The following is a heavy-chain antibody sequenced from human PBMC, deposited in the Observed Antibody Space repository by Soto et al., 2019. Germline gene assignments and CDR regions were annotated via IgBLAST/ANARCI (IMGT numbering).Heavy chain of an antibody. D-gene: IGHD3-10*01. CDR3: AKDPFNSYYGSGRRDAFDI. CDR1: GFTFSSYA. V-gene: IGHV3-23*01. CDR2: ISGSGGST. Sequence: EVQLLESGGGLVQPGGSLRLSCAASGFTFSSYAMSWVRQAPGKGLAWVSAISGSGGSTYYADSVKGRFTISRDNSKNTLYLQMNSLRAEDTAVYYCAKDPFNSYYGSGRRDAFDIWGQGTMVTVSS. J-gene: IGHJ3*02.